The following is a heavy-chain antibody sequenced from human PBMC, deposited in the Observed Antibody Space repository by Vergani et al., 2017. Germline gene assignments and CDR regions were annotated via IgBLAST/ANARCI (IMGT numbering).Heavy chain of an antibody. CDR2: IWYDGSNK. V-gene: IGHV3-33*01. CDR3: ARAYYYDSSGQSGPFDI. J-gene: IGHJ3*02. CDR1: GFTFSSYG. D-gene: IGHD3-22*01. Sequence: QVQLVESGGGVVQPGRSLRLSCAASGFTFSSYGMHWVRQAPGKGLEWVAVIWYDGSNKYYADSVKGRFTISRDNSKNTLYLQMNSLRAEDTAVYYCARAYYYDSSGQSGPFDIWGQGTMVTVSS.